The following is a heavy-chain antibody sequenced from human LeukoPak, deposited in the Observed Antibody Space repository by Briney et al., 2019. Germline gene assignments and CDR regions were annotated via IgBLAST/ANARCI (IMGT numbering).Heavy chain of an antibody. CDR3: AKDMGGTMIVVAIDY. V-gene: IGHV3-9*03. J-gene: IGHJ4*02. Sequence: GRSLRLFCAASGFTFDDYAMHWVRQAPGKGLEWVSGISWNSGSIGYADSVKGRFTISRDNAKNSLYLQMNSLRAEDMALYYCAKDMGGTMIVVAIDYWGQGTLVTVSS. CDR2: ISWNSGSI. D-gene: IGHD3-22*01. CDR1: GFTFDDYA.